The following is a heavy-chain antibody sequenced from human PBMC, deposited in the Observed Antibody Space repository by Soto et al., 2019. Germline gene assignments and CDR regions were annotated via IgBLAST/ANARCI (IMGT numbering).Heavy chain of an antibody. CDR3: ASKLGQLEVITPGHYYYGMDV. J-gene: IGHJ6*02. V-gene: IGHV1-69*13. Sequence: SVKVSCKASGGTFSSYAISWVRQAPGQGLEWMGGIIPIFGTANYAQKLQGRVTITADESTSTAYMELSSLRSEDTAVYYCASKLGQLEVITPGHYYYGMDVWGQGTTVTVSS. CDR2: IIPIFGTA. CDR1: GGTFSSYA. D-gene: IGHD3-22*01.